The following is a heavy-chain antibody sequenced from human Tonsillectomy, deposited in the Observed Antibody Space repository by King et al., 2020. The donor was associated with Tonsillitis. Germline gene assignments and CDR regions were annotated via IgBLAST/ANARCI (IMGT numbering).Heavy chain of an antibody. J-gene: IGHJ4*02. CDR1: GGSINSHY. V-gene: IGHV4-4*07. CDR3: AKEFFDSPYDSSGYYSFDY. Sequence: VQLQESGPGLVKPSETLSLTCTVSGGSINSHYWSWIRQPAGKGLDWIGRVYSSGYTNYNPSLKSRVTMSVDTAKNQFSVKLSSVTAADTAVYYCAKEFFDSPYDSSGYYSFDYWGQGTLVTVSS. CDR2: VYSSGYT. D-gene: IGHD3-22*01.